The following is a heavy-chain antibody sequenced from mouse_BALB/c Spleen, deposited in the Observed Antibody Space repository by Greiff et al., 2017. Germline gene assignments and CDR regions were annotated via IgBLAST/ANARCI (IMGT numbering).Heavy chain of an antibody. J-gene: IGHJ2*01. V-gene: IGHV14-3*02. D-gene: IGHD4-1*01. CDR1: GFNIKDTY. CDR2: IDPANGNT. Sequence: VQLKHSGAELVKPGASVKLSCTASGFNIKDTYMHWVKQRPEQGLEWIGRIDPANGNTKYDPKFQGKATITADTSSNTAYLQLSSLTSEDTAVYYCASNWDYFDYWGQGTTLTVSS. CDR3: ASNWDYFDY.